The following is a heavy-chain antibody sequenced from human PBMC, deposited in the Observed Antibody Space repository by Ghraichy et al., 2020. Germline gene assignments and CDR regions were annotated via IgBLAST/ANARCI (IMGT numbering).Heavy chain of an antibody. Sequence: LSLTCAASGFTFSSYWMHWVRQAPGKGLVWVSRINSDGSSTSYADSVKGRFTISRDNAKNTLYLQMNSLRAEDTAVYYCARVHYYDSSGYPPLLDYWGQGTLVTVSS. J-gene: IGHJ4*02. CDR2: INSDGSST. V-gene: IGHV3-74*01. CDR1: GFTFSSYW. D-gene: IGHD3-22*01. CDR3: ARVHYYDSSGYPPLLDY.